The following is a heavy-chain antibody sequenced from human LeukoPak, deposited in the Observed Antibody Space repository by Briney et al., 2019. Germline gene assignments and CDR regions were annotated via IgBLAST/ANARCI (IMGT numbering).Heavy chain of an antibody. CDR3: ARHLLEYGSGSYAAFDI. CDR1: GGSISSSNYY. D-gene: IGHD3-10*01. J-gene: IGHJ3*02. V-gene: IGHV4-39*01. Sequence: SETLSLTCTVSGGSISSSNYYWGWIRQPPGKGLERIGSIYYSGSTYYNPSLKSRVTISVDTSKYHFSLKLSSVTAADTAVYYCARHLLEYGSGSYAAFDIWGQGTMVTVSS. CDR2: IYYSGST.